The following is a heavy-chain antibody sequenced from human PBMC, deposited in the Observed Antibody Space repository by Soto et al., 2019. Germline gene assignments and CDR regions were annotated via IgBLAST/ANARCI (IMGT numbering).Heavy chain of an antibody. CDR1: GFTFSISS. CDR3: AREHVDYYDSSGYYSL. CDR2: ISSSGSTI. Sequence: GGSLRLSCAASGFTFSISSMNWVRQAPGKGLEWVSYISSSGSTIYYADSVKGRFTISRDNAKNSLYLQMNSLRAEDTAVYYCAREHVDYYDSSGYYSLWGQGNLVTVSS. J-gene: IGHJ4*02. V-gene: IGHV3-48*04. D-gene: IGHD3-22*01.